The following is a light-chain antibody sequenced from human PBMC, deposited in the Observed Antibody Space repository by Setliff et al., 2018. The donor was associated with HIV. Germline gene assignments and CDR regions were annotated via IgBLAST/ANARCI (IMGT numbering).Light chain of an antibody. CDR1: GSDVGDYNY. Sequence: QSALTQPASVSGSPGQSITISCTATGSDVGDYNYVSWYQQHPGEAPKLLIYEVSKRPSGVPDRFSGSKSGNTASLTVSGLQAEDEADYYCSSYAGSNNVFGTGTKVTVL. V-gene: IGLV2-8*01. CDR2: EVS. J-gene: IGLJ1*01. CDR3: SSYAGSNNV.